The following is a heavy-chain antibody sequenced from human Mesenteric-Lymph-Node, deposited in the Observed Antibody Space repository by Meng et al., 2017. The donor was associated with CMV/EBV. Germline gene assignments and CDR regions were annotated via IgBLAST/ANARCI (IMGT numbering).Heavy chain of an antibody. V-gene: IGHV4-59*01. J-gene: IGHJ4*02. CDR2: IYYSGST. Sequence: GSLRLSCTVSGGSISSYYWSWIRQPPGKGLEWIGYIYYSGSTNYNPSLKSRVTISVDTSKNQFSLKLSSVTAADTAVYYCARGASEMATILRYWGQGTLVTAS. CDR3: ARGASEMATILRY. D-gene: IGHD5-24*01. CDR1: GGSISSYY.